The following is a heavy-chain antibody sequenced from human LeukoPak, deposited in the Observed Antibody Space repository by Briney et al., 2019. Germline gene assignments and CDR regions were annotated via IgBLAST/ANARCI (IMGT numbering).Heavy chain of an antibody. V-gene: IGHV3-21*01. CDR2: ISSSSRHI. J-gene: IGHJ6*03. D-gene: IGHD6-19*01. Sequence: PGGSLRLSCAGSGVTFSRYNMNWFRQAPGKRLERVSSISSSSRHIFYADSVKGRFTISRDNAKNSLFLQMNSLRAEDTAVYYCARDAQWLVPEGYYYYMDVWGKGTTVTVSS. CDR1: GVTFSRYN. CDR3: ARDAQWLVPEGYYYYMDV.